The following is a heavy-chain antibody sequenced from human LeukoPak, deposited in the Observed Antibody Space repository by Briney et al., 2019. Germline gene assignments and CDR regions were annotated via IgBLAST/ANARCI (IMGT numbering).Heavy chain of an antibody. Sequence: SVKVSCKASGGTFSSYAISWVRQAPGQGLEWMGGIIPIFGTANYAQKFQGRVTITADKSTSTAYMELSSLRSEDTAVYYCARRNRPYYWDAFDIWGQGTMVTVSS. V-gene: IGHV1-69*06. CDR2: IIPIFGTA. D-gene: IGHD3-10*01. CDR3: ARRNRPYYWDAFDI. J-gene: IGHJ3*02. CDR1: GGTFSSYA.